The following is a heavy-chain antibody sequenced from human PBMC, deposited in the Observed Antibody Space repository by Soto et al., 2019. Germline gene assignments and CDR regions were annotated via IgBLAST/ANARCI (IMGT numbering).Heavy chain of an antibody. CDR2: ISPGSRYP. D-gene: IGHD2-15*01. Sequence: QVQLVESGGGLVPPGGSLRLSCAGSGFTFGDYYMSWIRQAPGKGLEWLSYISPGSRYPAYADSVKGRFTISRDNAKRSLYLQMMSLTAEDTAIYYCVRGGGGGLFDPWCQGTMVTVSS. CDR1: GFTFGDYY. V-gene: IGHV3-11*06. CDR3: VRGGGGGLFDP. J-gene: IGHJ5*02.